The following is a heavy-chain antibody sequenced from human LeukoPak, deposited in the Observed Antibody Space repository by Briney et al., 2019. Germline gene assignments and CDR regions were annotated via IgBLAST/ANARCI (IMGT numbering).Heavy chain of an antibody. V-gene: IGHV3-23*01. J-gene: IGHJ3*01. CDR3: AKASYVSGRPLHTFDV. CDR2: ISGDGAST. Sequence: GRSLRLSCAASGFTFAIHAMTWVRQAPRKGLEWVSGISGDGASTHYAESVKGQFTISRDNSQNALFLQMNSLRVEDTAIYYCAKASYVSGRPLHTFDVWGQGTMVTVSS. CDR1: GFTFAIHA. D-gene: IGHD3-10*01.